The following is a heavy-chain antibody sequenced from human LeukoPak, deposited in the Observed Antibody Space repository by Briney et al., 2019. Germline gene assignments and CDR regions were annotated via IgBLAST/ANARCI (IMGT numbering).Heavy chain of an antibody. D-gene: IGHD2-2*02. CDR3: ATPHPIVVPAAIKGSHAFDI. J-gene: IGHJ3*02. CDR1: GYTLTELS. Sequence: GASVKVSCKVSGYTLTELSMHWVRQAPGKGLEWMGGFDPEDGETIYAQKFQGRVTMTEDTSTDTAYMELSSLRSEDTAVYYCATPHPIVVPAAIKGSHAFDIWGQGTTVTVSS. V-gene: IGHV1-24*01. CDR2: FDPEDGET.